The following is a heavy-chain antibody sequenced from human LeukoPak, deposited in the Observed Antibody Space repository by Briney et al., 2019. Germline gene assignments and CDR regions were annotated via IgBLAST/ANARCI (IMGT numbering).Heavy chain of an antibody. CDR3: AKDLHRDGYNTHYFDY. Sequence: GGSLRLSCAASGFTFSSYAMSWVRQAPGKGLEWVSAISGSGGSTYYADSVKGRFTISRDNSKNTLYLQMNSLRAEDTAVYYCAKDLHRDGYNTHYFDYWGQGTLVTVSS. J-gene: IGHJ4*02. D-gene: IGHD5-24*01. CDR1: GFTFSSYA. V-gene: IGHV3-23*01. CDR2: ISGSGGST.